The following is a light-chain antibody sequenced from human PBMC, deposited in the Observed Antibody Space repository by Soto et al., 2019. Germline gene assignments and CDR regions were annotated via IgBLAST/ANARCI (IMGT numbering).Light chain of an antibody. V-gene: IGKV1-5*03. J-gene: IGKJ1*01. CDR3: QQYSYFAT. CDR2: KSS. CDR1: QSISSW. Sequence: DIQMTQSPSTLSASVGDRVTITCRASQSISSWLTWYQQKAGQAPKLLTYKSSIVESGVPSRFSGSGSGTEFTLTISSLQADDSATYYCQQYSYFATFGQGTRVEVK.